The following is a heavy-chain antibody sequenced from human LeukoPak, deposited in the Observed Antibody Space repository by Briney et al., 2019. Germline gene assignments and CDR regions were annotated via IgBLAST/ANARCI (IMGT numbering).Heavy chain of an antibody. CDR2: ISCSSGDI. D-gene: IGHD6-6*01. CDR3: AREGIYGSSSPPGY. CDR1: GFTFDDYA. J-gene: IGHJ4*02. Sequence: GGSLRLSCAASGFTFDDYAMHWVRQAPGKGLEWVSGISCSSGDIGYADSVKGRFTISRDNAKNSLFLQMISLRAEDTAVYYCAREGIYGSSSPPGYWGQGTLVTVSS. V-gene: IGHV3-9*01.